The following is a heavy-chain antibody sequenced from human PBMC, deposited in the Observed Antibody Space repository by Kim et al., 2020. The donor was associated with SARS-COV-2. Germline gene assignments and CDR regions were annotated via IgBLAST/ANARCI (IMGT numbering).Heavy chain of an antibody. V-gene: IGHV3-23*01. Sequence: FVKGRFTISRDNSKNTLYLQMNSLRAEDTAVYCCAKDPVYISGYDFGFDYWGQGTLVTVSS. CDR3: AKDPVYISGYDFGFDY. J-gene: IGHJ4*02. D-gene: IGHD5-12*01.